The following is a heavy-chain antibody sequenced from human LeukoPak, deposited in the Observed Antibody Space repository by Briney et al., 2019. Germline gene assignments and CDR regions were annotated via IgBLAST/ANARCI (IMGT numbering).Heavy chain of an antibody. V-gene: IGHV4-38-2*01. J-gene: IGHJ4*02. CDR3: TRSQHSSSSHSSLDY. CDR1: GYSISSGSY. D-gene: IGHD2-2*01. Sequence: SETLSLTCSVSGYSISSGSYWGWIRPPPGKGLEWIASIYHGGDTYYNPSLKSRVTISVDTSMNQFSLKLSSVTAADTAVYYCTRSQHSSSSHSSLDYWGQGTLVTVSS. CDR2: IYHGGDT.